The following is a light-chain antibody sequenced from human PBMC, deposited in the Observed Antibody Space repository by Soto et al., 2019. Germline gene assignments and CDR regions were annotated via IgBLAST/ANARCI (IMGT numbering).Light chain of an antibody. CDR1: QSLSTW. V-gene: IGKV1-5*01. CDR2: DAT. Sequence: DIQMTQSPSTLSASVGDRVTITCRASQSLSTWLAWYQLKPGKAPKLVLYDATILESGAPSRFSGSGSGTESTLTISSLQPDDFAPYYCQQYNSYSPNTFGQGTKLEIK. J-gene: IGKJ2*01. CDR3: QQYNSYSPNT.